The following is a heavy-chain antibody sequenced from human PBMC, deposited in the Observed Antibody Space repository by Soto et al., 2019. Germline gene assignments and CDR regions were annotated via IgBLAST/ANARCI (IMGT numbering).Heavy chain of an antibody. D-gene: IGHD3-16*01. CDR3: ARRGGGGWFDP. Sequence: SETLSLTCSVSGRSIGSGGYYWGWIRQPPGKGLEWIGHIYYSGSTYYNPSLKSRLAMSVDTSKNQFSLNLTSVTAADTAVYFCARRGGGGWFDPWGRGILVAVS. CDR1: GRSIGSGGYY. CDR2: IYYSGST. V-gene: IGHV4-31*02. J-gene: IGHJ5*02.